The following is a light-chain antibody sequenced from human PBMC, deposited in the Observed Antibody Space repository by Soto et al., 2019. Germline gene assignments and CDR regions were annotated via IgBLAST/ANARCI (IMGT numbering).Light chain of an antibody. J-gene: IGKJ4*01. CDR2: RAS. CDR1: QSISSW. CDR3: QQYNSYSLT. Sequence: DTPMTQSPSTLSASVGDTVTITCRASQSISSWLAWYQQKPGKAPNLLIYRASSLQSGVPSRFSGSGSGTEFTLTISSLQPDDFAAYYCQQYNSYSLTFGGGTKVEIK. V-gene: IGKV1-5*03.